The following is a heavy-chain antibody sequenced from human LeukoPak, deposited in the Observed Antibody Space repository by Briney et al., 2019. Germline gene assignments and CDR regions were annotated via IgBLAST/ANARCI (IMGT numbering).Heavy chain of an antibody. Sequence: PSETLSLTCTVSGGSISSYYWSWIQQPAGKGLEWIGRIHTSGSTNYNPSLKSRVTMSVDTSKNQFSLKLSSVTAADTAVYYCARSDSSSWYDDAFDIWGQGTMVTVSS. CDR3: ARSDSSSWYDDAFDI. D-gene: IGHD6-13*01. J-gene: IGHJ3*02. V-gene: IGHV4-4*07. CDR2: IHTSGST. CDR1: GGSISSYY.